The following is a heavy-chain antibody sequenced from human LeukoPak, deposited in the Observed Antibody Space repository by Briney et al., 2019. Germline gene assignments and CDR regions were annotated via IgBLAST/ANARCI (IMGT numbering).Heavy chain of an antibody. CDR1: GFTFDDYA. V-gene: IGHV3-43D*03. CDR3: AKDIQGGIAAANMDV. CDR2: VSWDGGST. Sequence: GGSLRLSCAASGFTFDDYAMHWVRQAPGKGLEWVSLVSWDGGSTYYADSVKGRFTISRDNSKNSLYLQMNSLRAEDTALYYCAKDIQGGIAAANMDVWGKGTTVTVSS. J-gene: IGHJ6*03. D-gene: IGHD6-13*01.